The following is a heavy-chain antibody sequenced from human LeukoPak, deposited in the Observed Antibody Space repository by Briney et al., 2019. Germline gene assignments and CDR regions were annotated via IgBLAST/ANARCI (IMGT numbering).Heavy chain of an antibody. CDR2: INHSGST. CDR1: GGSFSGYY. J-gene: IGHJ4*02. D-gene: IGHD5-18*01. Sequence: SETLSLTCAVYGGSFSGYYWSWIRQPPGKGLEWIGEINHSGSTNYNPSLKSRVTISVETSKNQFSLKLSSVTAADTAVYYCARGPSGYSYGTNFDYWGQGTLVTVSS. V-gene: IGHV4-34*01. CDR3: ARGPSGYSYGTNFDY.